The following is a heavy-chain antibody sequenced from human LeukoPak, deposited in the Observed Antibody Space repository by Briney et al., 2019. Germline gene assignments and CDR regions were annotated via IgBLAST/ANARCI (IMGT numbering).Heavy chain of an antibody. CDR1: GYTVTGYY. Sequence: VSVKVSCKASGYTVTGYYMHWVRQAPGQGLEWMGWINPNSGGTNYAQKFQGRVTMTRDTSISTAYMELSRLRSDDTAVYYCALFYDIRVWSSFDYWGQGTLVTVSS. CDR2: INPNSGGT. D-gene: IGHD3-22*01. J-gene: IGHJ4*02. CDR3: ALFYDIRVWSSFDY. V-gene: IGHV1-2*02.